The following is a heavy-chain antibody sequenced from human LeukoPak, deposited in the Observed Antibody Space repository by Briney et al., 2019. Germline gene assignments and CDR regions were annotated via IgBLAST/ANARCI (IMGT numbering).Heavy chain of an antibody. V-gene: IGHV4-31*03. CDR3: ARAPGAFDI. Sequence: SRTLSLTCTVSGDSITSGSYYWAWIRQHPGTGLEWIGYIYYTGGTHYNPSLKSRLTISVDTSENHFSLKLSSVTAADTAIYFCARAPGAFDIWGQGTMVTVSS. J-gene: IGHJ3*02. CDR1: GDSITSGSYY. CDR2: IYYTGGT.